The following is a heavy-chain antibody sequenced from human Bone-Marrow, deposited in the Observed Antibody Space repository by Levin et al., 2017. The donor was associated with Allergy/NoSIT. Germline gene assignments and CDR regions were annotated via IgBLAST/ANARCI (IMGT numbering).Heavy chain of an antibody. CDR2: IYAGDSDT. Sequence: GESLKISCQDSGYSFTSYWIAWVRQMPGKGLEWMGSIYAGDSDTRYSPSFQGHVTILVDKSISTAYLQWSSLKPSDTAKYYCARQQEQMDPFDMWGQGSVVIVS. D-gene: IGHD1-26*01. CDR1: GYSFTSYW. J-gene: IGHJ3*02. CDR3: ARQQEQMDPFDM. V-gene: IGHV5-51*01.